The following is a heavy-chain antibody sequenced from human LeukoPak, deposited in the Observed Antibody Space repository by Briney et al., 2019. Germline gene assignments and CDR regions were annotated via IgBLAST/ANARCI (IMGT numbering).Heavy chain of an antibody. CDR2: IYHSGST. CDR3: ARVLSWYYPTFDY. Sequence: SETLSLTCTVSGYSISSGYYWGWFRQPPGKGLEWIGSIYHSGSTYYNPSLKSRVTISVDTSKNQFSLKLSSVTAADTAVYYCARVLSWYYPTFDYWGQGTLVTVSS. CDR1: GYSISSGYY. D-gene: IGHD6-13*01. J-gene: IGHJ4*02. V-gene: IGHV4-38-2*02.